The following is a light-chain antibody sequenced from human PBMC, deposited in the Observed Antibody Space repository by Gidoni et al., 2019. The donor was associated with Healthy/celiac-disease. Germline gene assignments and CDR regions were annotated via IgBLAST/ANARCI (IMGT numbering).Light chain of an antibody. CDR2: GAS. V-gene: IGKV3-15*01. CDR1: QSVSSN. CDR3: QQYNNWPPLT. Sequence: EIVMTQSPATLSVAPRERATLSCRASQSVSSNLAWYKQKPGQAPRLLIYGASTRATGIPARFSGSGSGTEFTLTISSLQSEDFAVYYCQQYNNWPPLTFGGGTKVEIK. J-gene: IGKJ4*01.